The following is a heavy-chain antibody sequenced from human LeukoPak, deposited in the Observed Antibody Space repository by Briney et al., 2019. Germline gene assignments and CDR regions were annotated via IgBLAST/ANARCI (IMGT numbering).Heavy chain of an antibody. CDR3: AKVNFDWLLSNFDY. V-gene: IGHV3-23*01. Sequence: PGGSLRLSCAASGFTFSSYAMSWVRQAPGKGLEWVSAISGNGGSTYYADSVKGRFTISRDNSKNTLYLLMNSLRAEDTAVYYCAKVNFDWLLSNFDYWGQGTLVTVSS. J-gene: IGHJ4*02. CDR1: GFTFSSYA. D-gene: IGHD3-9*01. CDR2: ISGNGGST.